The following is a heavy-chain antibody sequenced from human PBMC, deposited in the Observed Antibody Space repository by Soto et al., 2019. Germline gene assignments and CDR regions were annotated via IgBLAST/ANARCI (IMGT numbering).Heavy chain of an antibody. J-gene: IGHJ4*02. CDR2: ISAYNGNT. D-gene: IGHD3-22*01. V-gene: IGHV1-18*01. Sequence: QVQLVQSGAEVKKPGASVKVSCKASGYTFTSYGISWVRQAPGQGLEWMGWISAYNGNTNYAQKLQGRVTMTTDTSTSKAYMELRSLRSDDTAVYYGARDSRYYYDSSGHDYWGQGTLVTVSS. CDR3: ARDSRYYYDSSGHDY. CDR1: GYTFTSYG.